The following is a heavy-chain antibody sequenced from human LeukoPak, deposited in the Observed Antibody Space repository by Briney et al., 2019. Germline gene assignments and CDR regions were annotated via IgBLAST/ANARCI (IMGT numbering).Heavy chain of an antibody. CDR1: GGSISSYY. V-gene: IGHV4-59*01. J-gene: IGHJ4*02. D-gene: IGHD2-15*01. CDR2: IYYSGST. Sequence: SETLSLTCTVSGGSISSYYWRWIRQPPGKGLEWIGYIYYSGSTNYNPSLKSRVTISVDTSKNQFSLKLSSVTAADTAVYYCASMIGRDIVGYYFGYWGQGTLVTVSS. CDR3: ASMIGRDIVGYYFGY.